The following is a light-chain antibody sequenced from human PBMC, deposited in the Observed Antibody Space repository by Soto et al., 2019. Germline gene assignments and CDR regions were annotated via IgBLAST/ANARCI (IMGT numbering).Light chain of an antibody. V-gene: IGKV3-20*01. CDR3: QQYGSSSFT. J-gene: IGKJ3*01. Sequence: EIVLTQSPGTLSLSPGERATLSCRASQSVSSSYLAWYQQKPGQAPRLLIYGASGRATGIPDRFSGSGSGTDFTRTISRLEPEEFAVYYCQQYGSSSFTFGPGTKVDIK. CDR2: GAS. CDR1: QSVSSSY.